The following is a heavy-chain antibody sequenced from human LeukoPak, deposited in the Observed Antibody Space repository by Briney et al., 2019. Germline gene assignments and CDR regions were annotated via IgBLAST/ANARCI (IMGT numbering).Heavy chain of an antibody. D-gene: IGHD6-13*01. CDR3: ARTSSWFAKEFDY. Sequence: PGGSLRLSCAASGFTFSSYWMSWVRQAPGKGLEWVANIKQDGSEKYYVDSVKGRFTISRDNAKNSLYLQMNSLRAGDTAVYYCARTSSWFAKEFDYWGQGTLVTVSS. V-gene: IGHV3-7*01. CDR1: GFTFSSYW. CDR2: IKQDGSEK. J-gene: IGHJ4*02.